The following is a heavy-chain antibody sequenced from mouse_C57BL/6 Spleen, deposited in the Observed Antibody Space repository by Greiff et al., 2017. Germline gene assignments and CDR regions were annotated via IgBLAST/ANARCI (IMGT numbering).Heavy chain of an antibody. CDR2: IHPNSGST. Sequence: QVQLQQPGAELVKPGASVKLSCKASGYTFTSYWMHWVKQRPGQGLEWIGMIHPNSGSTNYNEKFKSKATLTVDKSSSTAYMQLSSLTSEDSAVYYCAREKTAQATFDYGGQGTTLTVAS. V-gene: IGHV1-64*01. CDR1: GYTFTSYW. CDR3: AREKTAQATFDY. D-gene: IGHD3-2*02. J-gene: IGHJ2*01.